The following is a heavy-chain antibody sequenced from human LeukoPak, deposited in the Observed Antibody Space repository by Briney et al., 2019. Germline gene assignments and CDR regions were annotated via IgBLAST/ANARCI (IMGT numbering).Heavy chain of an antibody. D-gene: IGHD3-22*01. V-gene: IGHV3-74*01. J-gene: IGHJ4*02. CDR2: INSDGSST. CDR3: ARERSYYDSSGYFNY. CDR1: GFTFSSYW. Sequence: GGSLRLSCAASGFTFSSYWMHWVRQAPGKGLVWVSRINSDGSSTSYADSGKGRFTISRDNAKNTLYLQMNSLRAEDTAVYYCARERSYYDSSGYFNYWGQGTLVTVSS.